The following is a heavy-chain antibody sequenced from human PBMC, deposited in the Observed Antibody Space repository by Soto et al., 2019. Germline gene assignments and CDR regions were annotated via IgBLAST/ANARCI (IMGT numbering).Heavy chain of an antibody. Sequence: GGSLRLSCAASGYTFSSYSMNWVRQAPGKGLEWVSSISSSSSYIYYADSVKGRFTISRDNAKNSLYLQMNSLRAEDMAVYYCAKENYDILTGYYRPLYYYYGMDVWGQGTTVTVSS. CDR3: AKENYDILTGYYRPLYYYYGMDV. D-gene: IGHD3-9*01. CDR2: ISSSSSYI. J-gene: IGHJ6*02. CDR1: GYTFSSYS. V-gene: IGHV3-21*04.